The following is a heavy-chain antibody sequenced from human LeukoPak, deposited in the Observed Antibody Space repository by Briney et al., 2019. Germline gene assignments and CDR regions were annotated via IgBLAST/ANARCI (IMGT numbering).Heavy chain of an antibody. CDR3: VSPRGFSYGYFDY. D-gene: IGHD5-18*01. V-gene: IGHV4-39*01. J-gene: IGHJ4*02. CDR1: GGSISSSSAY. Sequence: SETLSLTCTVPGGSISSSSAYWGWIRQPPGKGLEWIGSIYYSKNTYYNPSLKSRVTISADTSKNQFSLTLGSVSATDTAVYYCVSPRGFSYGYFDYWGQGTLVTVSS. CDR2: IYYSKNT.